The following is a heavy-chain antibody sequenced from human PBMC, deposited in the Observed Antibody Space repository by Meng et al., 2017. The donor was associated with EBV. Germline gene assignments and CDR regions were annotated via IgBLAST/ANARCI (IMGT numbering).Heavy chain of an antibody. CDR3: ASESGRGYTPDY. CDR1: GGTFRSDA. J-gene: IGHJ4*02. D-gene: IGHD3-10*01. V-gene: IGHV1-69*01. Sequence: QVQSVQSGAEVKKPGSSVKVSCRTSGGTFRSDAVSWVRQAPGQGLEWMGGLIPMFGAPNYAQKFQGRVTIIADESTSTHTMELNSLRSEDTAMYYCASESGRGYTPDYWGQGTLVTVSS. CDR2: LIPMFGAP.